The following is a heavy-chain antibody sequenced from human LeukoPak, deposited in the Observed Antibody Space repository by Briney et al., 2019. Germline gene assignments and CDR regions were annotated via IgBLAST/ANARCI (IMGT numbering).Heavy chain of an antibody. CDR3: TREYSSSWFNWFDP. D-gene: IGHD6-13*01. V-gene: IGHV4-4*07. CDR1: GGSISSYY. J-gene: IGHJ5*02. Sequence: SETLSLTCTVSGGSISSYYWSWIRQPAGKGLEWIGRIYTSGSTNYNPSLKSRVTMSVDTSKNQFSLKLSSVTAADTAVYYCTREYSSSWFNWFDPWGQGTLVTVSS. CDR2: IYTSGST.